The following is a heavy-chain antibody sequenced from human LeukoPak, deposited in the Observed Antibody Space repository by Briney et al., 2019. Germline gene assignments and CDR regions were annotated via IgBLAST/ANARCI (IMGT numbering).Heavy chain of an antibody. CDR2: IYYSGST. CDR1: GGSVSSGSYY. J-gene: IGHJ6*02. D-gene: IGHD6-13*01. Sequence: SETLSLTCTVSGGSVSSGSYYWSWIRQPPGKGLEWIGYIYYSGSTNYNPSLKSRVTISVDTSKNQFSLKLSSVTAADTAVYYCAVIAAHYCYGMDVWGQGTTVTVSS. CDR3: AVIAAHYCYGMDV. V-gene: IGHV4-61*01.